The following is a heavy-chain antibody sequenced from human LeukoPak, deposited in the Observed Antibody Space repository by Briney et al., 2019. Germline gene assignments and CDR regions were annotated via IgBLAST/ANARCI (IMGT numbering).Heavy chain of an antibody. CDR1: GYTFTGYY. V-gene: IGHV1-2*02. D-gene: IGHD3-10*01. CDR2: INPNSGGT. Sequence: ASVKVSCKASGYTFTGYYMHWVRQAPGRGLEWMGWINPNSGGTNYAQKFQGRVTMTRDTSISTAYMELSRLRSDDTAVYYCARDRLRFGIYDYWGQGTLVTVSS. J-gene: IGHJ4*02. CDR3: ARDRLRFGIYDY.